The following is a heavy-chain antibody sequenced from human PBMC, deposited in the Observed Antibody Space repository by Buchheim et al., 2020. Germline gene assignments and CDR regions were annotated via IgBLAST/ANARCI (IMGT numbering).Heavy chain of an antibody. CDR1: GFTFSSYA. Sequence: EVQLLESGGGLVQPGGSLRLSCAASGFTFSSYAMSWVRQAPGKGLEWVSAISGSGGSTYYADSVKGRFTISRDNSKHTLYLQMNSLRAEDTAVYYCAKVGEYSGSYYLFANFDYWGQGTL. CDR3: AKVGEYSGSYYLFANFDY. CDR2: ISGSGGST. D-gene: IGHD1-26*01. J-gene: IGHJ4*02. V-gene: IGHV3-23*01.